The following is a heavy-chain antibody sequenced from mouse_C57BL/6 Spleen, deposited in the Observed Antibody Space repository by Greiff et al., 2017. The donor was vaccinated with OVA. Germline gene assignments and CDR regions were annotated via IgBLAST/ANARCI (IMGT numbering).Heavy chain of an antibody. CDR1: GYTFTSYW. CDR2: IDPSDCYT. CDR3: ARWGTTVVAPNYFDY. J-gene: IGHJ2*01. D-gene: IGHD1-1*01. Sequence: QVQLQQPGAELVMPGASVKLSCKASGYTFTSYWMHWVKQRPGQGLEWIGEIDPSDCYTNYNQKFKGKSTLTVDKSSSTAYMQLSSLTSEDSAVYYCARWGTTVVAPNYFDYWGQGTTLTVSS. V-gene: IGHV1-69*01.